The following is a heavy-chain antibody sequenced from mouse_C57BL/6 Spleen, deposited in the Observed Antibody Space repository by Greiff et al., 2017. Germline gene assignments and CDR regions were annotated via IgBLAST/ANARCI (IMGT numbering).Heavy chain of an antibody. Sequence: VQLKESGAELVRPGASVKLSCTASGFNIKDDYMHWVKQRPEQGLEWIGWIDPENGDTEYASKFQGKAPITADTSSNTAYLQLSSLTSEDTAVYYCTAGGGGSYEAMDYWGQGTSVTVSS. D-gene: IGHD1-1*02. J-gene: IGHJ4*01. V-gene: IGHV14-4*01. CDR1: GFNIKDDY. CDR2: IDPENGDT. CDR3: TAGGGGSYEAMDY.